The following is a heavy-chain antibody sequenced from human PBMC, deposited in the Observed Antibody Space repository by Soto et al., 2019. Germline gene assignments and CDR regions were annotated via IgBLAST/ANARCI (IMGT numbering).Heavy chain of an antibody. CDR3: AKYQGIAAAGYYYGMDV. Sequence: QVQLVESGGGVVQPGRSLRLSCAASGFTFSSYGMHWVRQAPGKGLEWVAVISYDGSNKYYADSVKGRFTISSDNSKNTLYLQMNSLRAEDTAVYYCAKYQGIAAAGYYYGMDVWGQGTTVTVSS. J-gene: IGHJ6*02. D-gene: IGHD6-13*01. V-gene: IGHV3-30*18. CDR1: GFTFSSYG. CDR2: ISYDGSNK.